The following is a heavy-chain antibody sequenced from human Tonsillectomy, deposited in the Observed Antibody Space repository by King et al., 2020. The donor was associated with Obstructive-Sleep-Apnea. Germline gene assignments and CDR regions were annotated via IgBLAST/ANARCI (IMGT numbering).Heavy chain of an antibody. V-gene: IGHV4-61*01. J-gene: IGHJ6*02. Sequence: VQLQESGPGLVKPSETLSLTCTVSGGSVNSANYYWRWIRQPPGKGLEWIGYIYYSGSTNYNSSLKSRVTISVDTSKNQFSLKLNSVTAADTAVYYCARENDCWIGFHYYGLDVWGQGTTVTVS. D-gene: IGHD3-3*01. CDR3: ARENDCWIGFHYYGLDV. CDR2: IYYSGST. CDR1: GGSVNSANYY.